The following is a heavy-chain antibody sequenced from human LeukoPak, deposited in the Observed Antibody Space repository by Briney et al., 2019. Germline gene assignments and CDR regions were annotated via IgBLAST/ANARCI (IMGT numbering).Heavy chain of an antibody. D-gene: IGHD1-1*01. CDR3: TTDPRNGYYFDF. CDR1: GGSISSSNW. Sequence: PSETLSLTCAVSGGSISSSNWWSWVRQPPGKGLEWIGEIYHSGSTNYSPSLKSRVTISVDKSKNQFSLKLSSVTAADTAVYYCTTDPRNGYYFDFWGQGTLVTVSS. CDR2: IYHSGST. J-gene: IGHJ4*02. V-gene: IGHV4-4*02.